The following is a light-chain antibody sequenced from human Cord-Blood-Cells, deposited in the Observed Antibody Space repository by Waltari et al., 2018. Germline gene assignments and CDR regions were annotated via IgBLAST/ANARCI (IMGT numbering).Light chain of an antibody. CDR3: QAWDSSRV. CDR1: KLGDKY. Sequence: SYELTQPPSVSVSPGQTASITCSGDKLGDKYACWYQQKPGQSPVLVIYQDSKRPSGIPELFSGSNSGNTATLTISGTQAMDEADYYCQAWDSSRVFGGGTKLTVL. J-gene: IGLJ3*02. CDR2: QDS. V-gene: IGLV3-1*01.